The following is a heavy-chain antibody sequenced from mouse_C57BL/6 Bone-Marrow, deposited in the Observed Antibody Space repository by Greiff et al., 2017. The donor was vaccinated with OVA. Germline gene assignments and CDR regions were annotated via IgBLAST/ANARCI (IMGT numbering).Heavy chain of an antibody. D-gene: IGHD2-2*01. J-gene: IGHJ4*01. CDR2: IYPRSGNT. Sequence: QVQLQQSGAELARPGASVKLSCKASGYTFTSYGISWVKQRTGQGLEWIGEIYPRSGNTYYNEKFKGKATLTADKSSSTAYMELRSLTSADSAVYFCTDYSGYDRYYAMDYWGQGTSVTVSS. CDR1: GYTFTSYG. V-gene: IGHV1-81*01. CDR3: TDYSGYDRYYAMDY.